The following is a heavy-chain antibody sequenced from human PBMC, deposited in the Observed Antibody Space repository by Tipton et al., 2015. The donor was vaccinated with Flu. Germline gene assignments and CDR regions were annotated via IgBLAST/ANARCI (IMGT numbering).Heavy chain of an antibody. CDR3: ASQHWAATDYFDY. CDR1: GDRVSSDSVA. J-gene: IGHJ4*02. CDR2: TYRRSQWYY. D-gene: IGHD3-16*01. V-gene: IGHV6-1*01. Sequence: GLVKPSQTLSLTCAISGDRVSSDSVAWNWIRQSPSRGLEWLGRTYRRSQWYYDYAASVKGRINISPDTSNNHFSLQLNSVTPDDTAVYYCASQHWAATDYFDYWGQGILVTVSS.